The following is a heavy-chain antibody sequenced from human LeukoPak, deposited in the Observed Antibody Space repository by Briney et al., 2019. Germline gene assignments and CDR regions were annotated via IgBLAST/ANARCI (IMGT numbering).Heavy chain of an antibody. CDR1: GYTFTSYA. V-gene: IGHV1-8*01. Sequence: ASVKVSCKASGYTFTSYAFNWVRQATGQGLEWIGWMKPNTGDAGYAQKFQGRVTMTRDTSVSTAYLELSSLTSEDTAGYYCARDYGGNSGWXDPWGQGXLVIV. CDR3: ARDYGGNSGWXDP. J-gene: IGHJ5*02. D-gene: IGHD4-23*01. CDR2: MKPNTGDA.